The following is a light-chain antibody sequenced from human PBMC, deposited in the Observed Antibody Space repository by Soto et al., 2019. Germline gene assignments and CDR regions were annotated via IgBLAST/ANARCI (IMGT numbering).Light chain of an antibody. V-gene: IGKV3-20*01. CDR2: GAS. Sequence: ELVLTQSPGALSLSPGERATLSCRASQSVSSSYLAWYQQKPGQAPRLLIYGASSRATGTPDRFSGSGSGTDFTLTISRLEPEDFAVYYCQQYGSSPLTFGGGTKVDIK. CDR1: QSVSSSY. J-gene: IGKJ4*01. CDR3: QQYGSSPLT.